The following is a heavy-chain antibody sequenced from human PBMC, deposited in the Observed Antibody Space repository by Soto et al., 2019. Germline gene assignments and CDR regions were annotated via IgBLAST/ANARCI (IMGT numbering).Heavy chain of an antibody. CDR3: AASIFYYGMDV. CDR2: IYPGDSDT. Sequence: GESLKISCKGSGYTFTNYWIGWARQMPGKGLEWMGIIYPGDSDTKYNPSFQGQVTISADKSITTTDLRWTSLKASDTAIYYCAASIFYYGMDVWGQGTTVTVSS. V-gene: IGHV5-51*01. CDR1: GYTFTNYW. J-gene: IGHJ6*02.